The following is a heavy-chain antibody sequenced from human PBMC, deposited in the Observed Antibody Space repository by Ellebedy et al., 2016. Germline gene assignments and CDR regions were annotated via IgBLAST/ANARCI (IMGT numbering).Heavy chain of an antibody. V-gene: IGHV3-23*01. D-gene: IGHD6-19*01. CDR3: AKGPIGWYLTSYDY. Sequence: GGSLRLXXAASGFTFSTYAMSWVRQAPGKGLEWVSAISDSGGSTYYADSVKGRFTISRDNSKNTLYLQMNSLRAEDTAVYYCAKGPIGWYLTSYDYWGQGTLVTVSS. CDR2: ISDSGGST. CDR1: GFTFSTYA. J-gene: IGHJ4*02.